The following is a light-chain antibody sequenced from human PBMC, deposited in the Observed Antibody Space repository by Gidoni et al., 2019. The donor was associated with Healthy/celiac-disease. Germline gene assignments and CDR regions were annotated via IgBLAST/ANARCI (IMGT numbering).Light chain of an antibody. CDR2: EGS. CDR1: SSDVGSYNL. V-gene: IGLV2-23*01. CDR3: CSYAGSSTLVV. Sequence: QSALTPPASVSGSPGQSITISCTGTSSDVGSYNLVSWYQQHPGKAPKLMIYEGSKRPSGVSKRFSGSKSGNTATLTITGLQAEDEADYYCCSYAGSSTLVVFGGGTKLTVL. J-gene: IGLJ2*01.